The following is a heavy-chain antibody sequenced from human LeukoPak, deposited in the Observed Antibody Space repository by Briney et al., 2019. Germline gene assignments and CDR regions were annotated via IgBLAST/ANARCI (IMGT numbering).Heavy chain of an antibody. Sequence: SGGSLKLSCAASGFTFSSYGMYWVRQAPGRGLEWVTVISYDGSNKYYADSVKGRFTISRDNSQNTLYLQMNSLRAEDTAVYFCAKDLGGSGDFWSGYHDYYFYGMDVWGQGTTVTVSS. CDR3: AKDLGGSGDFWSGYHDYYFYGMDV. D-gene: IGHD3-3*01. CDR1: GFTFSSYG. V-gene: IGHV3-30*18. J-gene: IGHJ6*02. CDR2: ISYDGSNK.